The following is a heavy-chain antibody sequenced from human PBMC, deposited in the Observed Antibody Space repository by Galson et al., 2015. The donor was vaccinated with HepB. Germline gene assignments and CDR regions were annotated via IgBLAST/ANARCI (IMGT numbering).Heavy chain of an antibody. J-gene: IGHJ4*02. CDR2: INHSGST. Sequence: SLTCAVYGGSFSGYYWSWIRQPPGKGLEWIGEINHSGSTNYNPSLKSRVTISVDTSKNQFSLKLSSVTAADTAVYYCARGKFRHHSGYVYFDYWGQGTLVTVSS. V-gene: IGHV4-34*01. CDR1: GGSFSGYY. CDR3: ARGKFRHHSGYVYFDY. D-gene: IGHD5-12*01.